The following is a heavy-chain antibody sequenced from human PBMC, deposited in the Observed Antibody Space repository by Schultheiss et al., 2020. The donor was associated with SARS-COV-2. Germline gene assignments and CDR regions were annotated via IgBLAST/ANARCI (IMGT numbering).Heavy chain of an antibody. D-gene: IGHD3-16*01. Sequence: GGSLRLSCAASGFTFSSYAMSWVRQAPGKGLEWVAVISYDGSNKYYADSVKGRFTISRDNSKNTLYLQMNSLRAEDTAVYYCAKDWGYWGLGTLVTVSS. CDR3: AKDWGY. J-gene: IGHJ4*02. V-gene: IGHV3-30-3*01. CDR2: ISYDGSNK. CDR1: GFTFSSYA.